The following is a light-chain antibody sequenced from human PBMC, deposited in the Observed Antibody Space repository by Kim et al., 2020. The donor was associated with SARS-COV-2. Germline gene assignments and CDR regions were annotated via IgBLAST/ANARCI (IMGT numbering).Light chain of an antibody. Sequence: SSELTQDPAVSVALGQTVRITCQGDSLRSYYASWYQQKPGQAPVIVISGRNNRPSGIPDRFSGSSSGNTASLTITGAQAEDETDYYCNFRDSSGNDWVFG. CDR1: SLRSYY. V-gene: IGLV3-19*01. J-gene: IGLJ3*02. CDR2: GRN. CDR3: NFRDSSGNDWV.